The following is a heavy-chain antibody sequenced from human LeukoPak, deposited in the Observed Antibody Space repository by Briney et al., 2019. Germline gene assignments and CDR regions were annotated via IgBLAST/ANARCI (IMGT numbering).Heavy chain of an antibody. Sequence: SQTLSLTCAISGDSVSSNSAAWNWIRQSPSRGLEWLGRTYYRSKWYNDYAVSVKSRITINPDTSKNQFSLQLNSVTPEGTAVYYCARGPLNDYGGNAFFDYWGQGTLVTVSS. CDR3: ARGPLNDYGGNAFFDY. CDR1: GDSVSSNSAA. D-gene: IGHD4-23*01. CDR2: TYYRSKWYN. J-gene: IGHJ4*02. V-gene: IGHV6-1*01.